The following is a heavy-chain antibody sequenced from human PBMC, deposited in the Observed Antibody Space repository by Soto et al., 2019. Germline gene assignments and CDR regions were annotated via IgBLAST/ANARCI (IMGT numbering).Heavy chain of an antibody. Sequence: SGTLSLTCTVCGGSISISSYYWGWIRQPPGKGLEWIGSIYYSGSTYYNPSLKSRVTISVDTSKNQFSLKLSSVTAADTAVYYCARQTVTYYFDYWGQGTLVTVSS. CDR2: IYYSGST. V-gene: IGHV4-39*01. J-gene: IGHJ4*02. D-gene: IGHD4-17*01. CDR3: ARQTVTYYFDY. CDR1: GGSISISSYY.